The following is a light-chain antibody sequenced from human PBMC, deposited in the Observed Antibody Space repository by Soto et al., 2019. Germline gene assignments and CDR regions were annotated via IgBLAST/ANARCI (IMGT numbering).Light chain of an antibody. Sequence: EIVLTQSPGTLSLSPGERATHSCRASQIVSSIYLAWYQQKPGQAPRLLIYGASSRATGIPDRFSGSGSGTDFTLTISRLEPEDFAVYYCQQYGSSPWTFGQGTKVDIK. CDR2: GAS. J-gene: IGKJ1*01. CDR1: QIVSSIY. CDR3: QQYGSSPWT. V-gene: IGKV3-20*01.